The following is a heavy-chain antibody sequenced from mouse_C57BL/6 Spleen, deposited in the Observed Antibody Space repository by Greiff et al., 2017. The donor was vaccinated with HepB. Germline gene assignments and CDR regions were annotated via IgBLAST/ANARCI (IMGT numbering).Heavy chain of an antibody. CDR1: GYTFTDYE. CDR3: TREAFLEGFAY. J-gene: IGHJ3*01. D-gene: IGHD6-1*01. Sequence: QVQLQQSGAELVRPGASVTLSCKASGYTFTDYEMHWVKQTPVHGLEWIGAIDPETGGTAYNQKFKGKAILTADKSSSTAYMELRSLTSEDSAVYYCTREAFLEGFAYWGQGTLVTVSA. V-gene: IGHV1-15*01. CDR2: IDPETGGT.